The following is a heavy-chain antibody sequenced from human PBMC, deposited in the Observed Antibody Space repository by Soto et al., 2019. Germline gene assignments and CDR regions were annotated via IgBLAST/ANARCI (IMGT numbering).Heavy chain of an antibody. CDR2: INHSGST. CDR1: SGSFSGYY. J-gene: IGHJ4*02. Sequence: QVQLQQWGAGLLKPSETLSLTCAVYSGSFSGYYWSWIRQPPGKGLEWIGEINHSGSTNYNPSLKSRVTISVDTSKNQFSLKLSSVTAADTAVYYCARDPVPAARSDYWGQGTLVTVSS. CDR3: ARDPVPAARSDY. V-gene: IGHV4-34*01. D-gene: IGHD2-2*01.